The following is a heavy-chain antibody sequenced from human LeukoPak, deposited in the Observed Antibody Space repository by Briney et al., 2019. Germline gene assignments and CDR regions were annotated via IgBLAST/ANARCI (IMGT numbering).Heavy chain of an antibody. Sequence: TGGSLRLSCAASGFTFSSYSMSWVRQAPGKGLEWVSSVGSSSSYIYYVDSVRGRFTISRDNAKNSLYLQMNGLRAEDTAVYYCARGWSSYYFDYWGQGTLVTVSS. CDR2: VGSSSSYI. J-gene: IGHJ4*02. CDR3: ARGWSSYYFDY. V-gene: IGHV3-21*01. D-gene: IGHD2-15*01. CDR1: GFTFSSYS.